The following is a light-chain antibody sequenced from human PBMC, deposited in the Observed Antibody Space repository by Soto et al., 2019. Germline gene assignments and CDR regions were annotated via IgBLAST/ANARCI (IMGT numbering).Light chain of an antibody. Sequence: QSVLAQPPSASGAPGQSVTISCAGNSNDVGGYNFVSWYQQHPGKAPKLMIFEVSKRPSGVPDRFSGSKFGNTASLTVSGLQAEDEADYYCSSYAGNNIFYVFGTGTKVTVL. J-gene: IGLJ1*01. CDR1: SNDVGGYNF. CDR2: EVS. CDR3: SSYAGNNIFYV. V-gene: IGLV2-8*01.